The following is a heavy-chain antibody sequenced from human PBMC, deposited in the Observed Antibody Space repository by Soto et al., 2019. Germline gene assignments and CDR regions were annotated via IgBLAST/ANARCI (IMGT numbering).Heavy chain of an antibody. D-gene: IGHD1-26*01. CDR1: GFTFSSYA. CDR2: ISYDGSNK. Sequence: QVQLVESGGGVVQPGRSLRLSCAASGFTFSSYAMHWVRQAPGKGLEWVAVISYDGSNKYYADSVKGRFTISRDNSKNTLYLQMNSLRAEDTAVYYCARAGGVGLTRLPKYWGQGTLVTVSS. V-gene: IGHV3-30-3*01. J-gene: IGHJ4*02. CDR3: ARAGGVGLTRLPKY.